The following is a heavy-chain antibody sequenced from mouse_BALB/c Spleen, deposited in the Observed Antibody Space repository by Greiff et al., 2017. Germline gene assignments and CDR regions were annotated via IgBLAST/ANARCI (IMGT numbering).Heavy chain of an antibody. CDR1: GYTFTDYY. J-gene: IGHJ4*01. Sequence: QVQLQQSGAELARPGASVKLSCKASGYTFTDYYINWVKQRTGQGLEWIGEIYPGSGNTYYNEKFKGKATLTADKSSSTAYMQLSSLTSEDSAVYFCARSGYYDAMDYWGQGTSVTVSS. V-gene: IGHV1-77*01. CDR2: IYPGSGNT. D-gene: IGHD2-2*01. CDR3: ARSGYYDAMDY.